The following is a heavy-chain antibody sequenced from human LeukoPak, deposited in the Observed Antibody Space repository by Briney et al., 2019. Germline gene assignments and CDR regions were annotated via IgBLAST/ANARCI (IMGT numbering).Heavy chain of an antibody. CDR3: ARESPSTFYFDY. Sequence: ASVKVSCKASGYTFTSYAMHWVRQAPGQRLEWMGWINAGNGNTKYSQKFQGRVTITRDTSASTAYMELSSLNSEDTAMYYCARESPSTFYFDYWGQGTLVTVSS. D-gene: IGHD1-1*01. J-gene: IGHJ4*02. V-gene: IGHV1-3*01. CDR2: INAGNGNT. CDR1: GYTFTSYA.